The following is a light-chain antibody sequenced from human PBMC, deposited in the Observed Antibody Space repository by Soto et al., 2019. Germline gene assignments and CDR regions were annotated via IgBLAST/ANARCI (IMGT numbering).Light chain of an antibody. V-gene: IGKV3-11*01. CDR1: QSVNNY. CDR3: RQRSDLPFT. J-gene: IGKJ3*01. Sequence: ELVLTQSPAIMSLSPGERATLSCRASQSVNNYLAWYQQKPGQAPRLLIYDTSNMASGVPARFSGSGSGTDFTLTISSLEPEDFAVYFCRQRSDLPFTFGPGAKVDIK. CDR2: DTS.